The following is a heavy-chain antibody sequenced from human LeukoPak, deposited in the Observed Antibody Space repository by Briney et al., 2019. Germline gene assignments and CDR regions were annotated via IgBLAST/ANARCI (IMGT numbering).Heavy chain of an antibody. D-gene: IGHD2-2*01. Sequence: SETLSLTCAVSGGSISSSNWWRWVRQPPGKGLEWIGEIYHSGSTNYNPSLKSRVTISVDRSKNQFSLKPSSVTAADTAVYYCARVHVGQLPYFDYWGQGTLVTVSS. V-gene: IGHV4-4*02. J-gene: IGHJ4*02. CDR2: IYHSGST. CDR1: GGSISSSNW. CDR3: ARVHVGQLPYFDY.